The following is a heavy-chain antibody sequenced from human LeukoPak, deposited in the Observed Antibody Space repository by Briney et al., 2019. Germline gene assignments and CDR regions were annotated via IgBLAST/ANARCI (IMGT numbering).Heavy chain of an antibody. CDR2: IYAGGST. V-gene: IGHV3-53*01. CDR3: ARRDGYTKFDY. D-gene: IGHD5-24*01. J-gene: IGHJ4*02. Sequence: GGSLRLSCAASGFTVRSNYMSWVRQAPGKGLDWVSLIYAGGSTYYADAVKGRFTISRDNAKNTLYLQMNSLRAEDTAVYYCARRDGYTKFDYWGQGTLVTVSS. CDR1: GFTVRSNY.